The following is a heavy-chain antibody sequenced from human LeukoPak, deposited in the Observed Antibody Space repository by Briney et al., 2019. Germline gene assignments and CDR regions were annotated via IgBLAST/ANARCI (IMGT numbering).Heavy chain of an antibody. CDR3: AREKDYFDSGGYYHFSSGGLDV. CDR2: ISSSSPI. D-gene: IGHD3-22*01. Sequence: GGSLRLSRAASGFTFSSYSMNWVRQAPGKGLEWVSYISSSSPIHYADSVKGRFTISRDNAKNSLYLQMNSLRAEDTAVYYCAREKDYFDSGGYYHFSSGGLDVWGQGTTVTVSS. V-gene: IGHV3-48*04. J-gene: IGHJ6*02. CDR1: GFTFSSYS.